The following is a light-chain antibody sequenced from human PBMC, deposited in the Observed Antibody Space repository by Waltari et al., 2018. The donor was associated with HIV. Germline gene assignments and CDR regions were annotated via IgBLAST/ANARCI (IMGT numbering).Light chain of an antibody. CDR3: QQRSNWPPGWT. V-gene: IGKV3-11*01. CDR2: DAS. Sequence: EIVLTQSPAPLSLSPGERATLSCRASQSVSNYLAWYQQKPGQAPRLLIYDASNRATGIPAKFSGSGSGTDFTLTISSLEPEDFAVYYCQQRSNWPPGWTFGQGTKVEIK. CDR1: QSVSNY. J-gene: IGKJ1*01.